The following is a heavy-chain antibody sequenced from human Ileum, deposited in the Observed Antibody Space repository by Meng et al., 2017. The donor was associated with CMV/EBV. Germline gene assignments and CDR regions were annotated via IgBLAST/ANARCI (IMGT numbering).Heavy chain of an antibody. CDR1: GASISSSDYY. D-gene: IGHD3-22*01. V-gene: IGHV4-30-4*08. J-gene: IGHJ4*02. CDR3: ASASYYDSSYFDN. Sequence: LQSSGPGLVQPPQTLALTCTVSGASISSSDYYWSWVRQHPVKGLEWIGYIHYSGSTYYNPSLKSRVTISEDTSKNQFSLKLNSVTAADTAVYYCASASYYDSSYFDNWGQGTLVTVSS. CDR2: IHYSGST.